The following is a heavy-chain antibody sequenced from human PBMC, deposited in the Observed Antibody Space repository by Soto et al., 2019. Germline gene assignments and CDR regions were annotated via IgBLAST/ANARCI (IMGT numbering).Heavy chain of an antibody. D-gene: IGHD2-15*01. CDR1: GFTFSSYA. Sequence: EVQLLESGGGLVQPGGSLRLSCAASGFTFSSYAMSWVRQAPGKGLEWVSAISGSGGSTYYADSVKGRFTISRDNSKNTLYLQMNSLRAEDTAVYYCAKDLIGYIVVVVADTFSYWGQGTLVTVSS. V-gene: IGHV3-23*01. CDR3: AKDLIGYIVVVVADTFSY. CDR2: ISGSGGST. J-gene: IGHJ4*02.